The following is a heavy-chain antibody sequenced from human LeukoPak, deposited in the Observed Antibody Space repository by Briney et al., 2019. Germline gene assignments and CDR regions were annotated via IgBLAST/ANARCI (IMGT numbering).Heavy chain of an antibody. CDR3: ARVGDYALKD. Sequence: PSETLSLTCTVSGGSISSYYWSWIRQPPGKGLEWIGYIYYSGSTNYNPSPKSRVTISVDTSKNQFSLKLSSLTAADTAVYYCARVGDYALKDWGQGTLVTVSS. CDR1: GGSISSYY. V-gene: IGHV4-59*12. D-gene: IGHD3-16*01. CDR2: IYYSGST. J-gene: IGHJ4*02.